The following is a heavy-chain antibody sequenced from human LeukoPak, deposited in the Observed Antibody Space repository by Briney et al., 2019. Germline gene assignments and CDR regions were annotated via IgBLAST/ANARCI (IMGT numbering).Heavy chain of an antibody. CDR3: ARGHGSGSYEEEGNWFDP. V-gene: IGHV4-31*03. CDR1: GGSISSGGYY. D-gene: IGHD3-10*01. Sequence: SQTLSLTCTVSGGSISSGGYYWSWIRQHPGKGLEWIGYIYYSESTYYNPSLKSRVTISVDTSKNQFSLKLSSVTAADTAVYYCARGHGSGSYEEEGNWFDPWGQGTLVTVSS. CDR2: IYYSEST. J-gene: IGHJ5*02.